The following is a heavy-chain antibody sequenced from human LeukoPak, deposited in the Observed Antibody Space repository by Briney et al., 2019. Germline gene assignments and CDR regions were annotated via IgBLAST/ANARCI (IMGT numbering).Heavy chain of an antibody. Sequence: GGSLRLSCAASGFTFSAYWMSWVRQAPGKGLEWVANIKQDGSEKYYVDSVKGRFTISRDNAKNSLYLQMNSLRAEDTAVYYCARAGGTYYGIAFDIWGQGTMVTVSS. D-gene: IGHD1-26*01. CDR1: GFTFSAYW. V-gene: IGHV3-7*01. J-gene: IGHJ3*02. CDR3: ARAGGTYYGIAFDI. CDR2: IKQDGSEK.